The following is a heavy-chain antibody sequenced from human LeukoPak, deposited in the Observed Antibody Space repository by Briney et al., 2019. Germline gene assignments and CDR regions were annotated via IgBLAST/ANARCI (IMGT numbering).Heavy chain of an antibody. D-gene: IGHD2-21*01. CDR2: IIPIFGTA. CDR3: TRVAYSPMNYYYGIDV. J-gene: IGHJ6*02. CDR1: GGTFSSYA. V-gene: IGHV1-69*13. Sequence: VASVKVSCKASGGTFSSYAISWVRQAPGQGLEWMGGIIPIFGTANYAQQFQGRVTITADESTSTAYMALSSLRSADTAVYYCTRVAYSPMNYYYGIDVWGQGTTVTVSS.